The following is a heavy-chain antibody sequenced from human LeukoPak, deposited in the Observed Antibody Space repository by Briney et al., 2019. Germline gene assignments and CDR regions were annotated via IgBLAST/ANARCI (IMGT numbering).Heavy chain of an antibody. V-gene: IGHV1-8*02. J-gene: IGHJ4*02. CDR1: GYTFTDYD. D-gene: IGHD1-26*01. CDR2: MNPNSGNT. CDR3: ARDANRGSPVNYFDY. Sequence: ASVKVSCKAAGYTFTDYDINWVRQATGQGLEWMGWMNPNSGNTGYAQKFQGRVTMTRDMSTSTVYMELSSLRSEDTAVYYCARDANRGSPVNYFDYWGQGTLVTVSS.